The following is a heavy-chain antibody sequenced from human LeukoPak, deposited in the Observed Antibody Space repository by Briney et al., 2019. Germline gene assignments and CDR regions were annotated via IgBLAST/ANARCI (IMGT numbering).Heavy chain of an antibody. V-gene: IGHV4-4*07. J-gene: IGHJ4*02. CDR2: IYTSGST. D-gene: IGHD6-13*01. CDR3: AAIHSSSWYDY. Sequence: SETLSLTCTVSGGSISSYYWSWIPQPAGKGLEWIGRIYTSGSTNYNPSLKSRVTMSVDTSKNQFSLKLSSVTAADTAVYYCAAIHSSSWYDYWGQGTLVTVSS. CDR1: GGSISSYY.